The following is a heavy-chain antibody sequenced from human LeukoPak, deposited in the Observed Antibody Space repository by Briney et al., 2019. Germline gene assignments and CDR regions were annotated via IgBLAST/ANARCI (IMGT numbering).Heavy chain of an antibody. CDR1: GFTFSSYG. Sequence: YPGGSLRLSCAASGFTFSSYGMHWVRQAPGKGLEWVAVIWYDGSNKYYADSVKGRFTISRDNSKNTLYLQMNSLRAEDTAVYYCAKVSPGYSSGFDYWGRGTLVTVSS. J-gene: IGHJ4*02. V-gene: IGHV3-33*06. CDR2: IWYDGSNK. D-gene: IGHD6-19*01. CDR3: AKVSPGYSSGFDY.